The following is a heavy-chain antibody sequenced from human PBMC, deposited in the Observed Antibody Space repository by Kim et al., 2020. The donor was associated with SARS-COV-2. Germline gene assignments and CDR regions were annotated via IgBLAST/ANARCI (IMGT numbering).Heavy chain of an antibody. D-gene: IGHD3-22*01. Sequence: GGSLRLSCAASGFTFSNAWMSWVRQAPGKGLEWVGRIKSKTDGGTTDYAAPVKGRFTISRDDSKNTLYLQMNSLKTEDTAVYYCTTRTYYYDSSGYLGAFDIWGQGTMATVSS. V-gene: IGHV3-15*01. CDR3: TTRTYYYDSSGYLGAFDI. CDR2: IKSKTDGGTT. J-gene: IGHJ3*02. CDR1: GFTFSNAW.